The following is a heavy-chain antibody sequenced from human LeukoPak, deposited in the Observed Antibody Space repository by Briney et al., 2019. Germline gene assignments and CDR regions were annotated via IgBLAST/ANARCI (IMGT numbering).Heavy chain of an antibody. CDR3: ARADYGWGNYRFDY. V-gene: IGHV4-38-2*02. CDR1: GSSISSGYY. J-gene: IGHJ4*02. CDR2: IYHSGST. D-gene: IGHD3-16*02. Sequence: SETLSLTCTVSGSSISSGYYWGWIRQPPGKGPEWIGNIYHSGSTYYNPALKRLVTLSVDRSKNQFTLGLPSVAAADTAVYSCARADYGWGNYRFDYWGQGTLVTVSS.